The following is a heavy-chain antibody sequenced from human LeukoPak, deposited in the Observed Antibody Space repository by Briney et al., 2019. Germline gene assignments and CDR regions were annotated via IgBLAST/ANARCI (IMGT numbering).Heavy chain of an antibody. D-gene: IGHD3-9*01. CDR3: ARDLPGYDILTGGYYYYMDV. CDR1: GGSFSGYY. J-gene: IGHJ6*03. V-gene: IGHV4-34*01. CDR2: INHSGST. Sequence: PSETLSLTCAVYGGSFSGYYWSWIRQPPGKGLEWIGEINHSGSTNYNPSLKSRVTISVDTSKNEFSLKLSSVTATDTAVYYCARDLPGYDILTGGYYYYMDVWGKGTTVTISS.